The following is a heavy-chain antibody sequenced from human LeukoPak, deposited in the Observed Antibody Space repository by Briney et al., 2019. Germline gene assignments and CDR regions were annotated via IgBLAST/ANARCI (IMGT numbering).Heavy chain of an antibody. CDR3: ARAVILYCSGGSCYSTPLYYFDY. Sequence: SETLSLTCTVSGGSISSYYWSWIPQPPGKGLEWIGEINHSGSTNYNPSLKSRVTISVDTSKNQFSLKLSSVTAADTAVYYCARAVILYCSGGSCYSTPLYYFDYWGQGTLVTVSS. CDR2: INHSGST. D-gene: IGHD2-15*01. CDR1: GGSISSYY. V-gene: IGHV4-34*01. J-gene: IGHJ4*02.